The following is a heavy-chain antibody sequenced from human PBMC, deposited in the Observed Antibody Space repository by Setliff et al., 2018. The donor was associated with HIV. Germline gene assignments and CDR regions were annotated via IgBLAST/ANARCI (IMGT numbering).Heavy chain of an antibody. V-gene: IGHV3-7*04. CDR2: IREDGRMT. CDR3: ARAAAMTDF. CDR1: GFTFSKFW. D-gene: IGHD6-13*01. J-gene: IGHJ4*02. Sequence: PGESLKISCTASGFTFSKFWMSWVRQAPGKGLEWVANIREDGRMTSYVDSARGRFTISRDNAKNSLYLQMTSLRAEDTAIYYCARAAAMTDFWGQGTLVTVSS.